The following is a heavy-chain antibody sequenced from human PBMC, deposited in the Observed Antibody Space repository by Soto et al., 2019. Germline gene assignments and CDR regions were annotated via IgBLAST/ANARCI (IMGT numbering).Heavy chain of an antibody. CDR2: ISADGATT. J-gene: IGHJ4*02. CDR1: GLTFSTYA. V-gene: IGHV3-23*01. Sequence: EVQVLESGGGLLQPGGSLRLSCAVSGLTFSTYAMTWVRQAPGEGLAWVSAISADGATTCYSDSVRGRFTVSRDNSKNTLYLQMNSLRLEDKAVYFCVILTDSYSSVWGQGTMVFVSS. CDR3: VILTDSYSSV. D-gene: IGHD3-22*01.